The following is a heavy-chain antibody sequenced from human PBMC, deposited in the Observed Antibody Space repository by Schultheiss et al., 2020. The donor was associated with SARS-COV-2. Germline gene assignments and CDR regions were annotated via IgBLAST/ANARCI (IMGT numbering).Heavy chain of an antibody. Sequence: SGPTLVKPTQTLTLTCTFSGFSLRTNGVGVGWIRQPPGKAPECLALIYWNDDKRYSPSLKSRLTITKDTSKNQVVLTMTNMDPVDTATYYCAHRQGLVRFGWFDPWGQGTLVTVSS. CDR3: AHRQGLVRFGWFDP. D-gene: IGHD3-16*01. CDR1: GFSLRTNGVG. V-gene: IGHV2-5*01. J-gene: IGHJ5*02. CDR2: IYWNDDK.